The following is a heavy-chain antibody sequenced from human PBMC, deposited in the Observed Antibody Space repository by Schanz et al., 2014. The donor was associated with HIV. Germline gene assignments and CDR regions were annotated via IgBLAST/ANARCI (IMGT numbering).Heavy chain of an antibody. CDR1: GFTFDDYA. J-gene: IGHJ4*02. CDR2: ISWNSGSI. V-gene: IGHV3-9*01. D-gene: IGHD2-2*01. Sequence: EVQLLESGGGLVQPGGSLRLSCAASGFTFDDYAMHWVRQAPGKGLEWVSCISWNSGSIGYADSVKGRFTISRDNSKNTLYLQMDSLRAEDTALYFCAKSTWVDNCGQGTLVTVSS. CDR3: AKSTWVDN.